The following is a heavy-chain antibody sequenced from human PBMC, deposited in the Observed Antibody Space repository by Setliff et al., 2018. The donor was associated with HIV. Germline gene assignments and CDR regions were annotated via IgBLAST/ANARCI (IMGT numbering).Heavy chain of an antibody. CDR1: GYSISSGYY. CDR3: ARGRIVEIILYYFDY. D-gene: IGHD3-22*01. J-gene: IGHJ4*02. CDR2: IYHSGST. V-gene: IGHV4-38-2*02. Sequence: KPSETLSLTCTVSGYSISSGYYWGWIRQPPGKGLEWIGSIYHSGSTYYNPSLTSRVTISVDTSKNQFSLKLSSVTAADTAVYYCARGRIVEIILYYFDYWGQGTLVTVSS.